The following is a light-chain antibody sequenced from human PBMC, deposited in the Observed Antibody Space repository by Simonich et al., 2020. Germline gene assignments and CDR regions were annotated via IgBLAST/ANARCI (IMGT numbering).Light chain of an antibody. CDR1: SSDVGGYNH. Sequence: QSALTPPASVSGSPGPSFTLSCTGTSSDVGGYNHDPWYQQNPGKAPKIMLYDVNRRPSGVSNRFSGSKSGNTASLTISGLQAEDEADYYCSSYTSSSFWVFGGGTKLTVL. J-gene: IGLJ3*02. CDR3: SSYTSSSFWV. CDR2: DVN. V-gene: IGLV2-14*03.